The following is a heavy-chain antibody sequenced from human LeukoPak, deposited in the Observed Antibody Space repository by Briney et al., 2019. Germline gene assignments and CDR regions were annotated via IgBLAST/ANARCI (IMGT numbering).Heavy chain of an antibody. CDR1: GGTFSSYA. V-gene: IGHV1-69*13. J-gene: IGHJ3*02. CDR2: IIPIFGTA. Sequence: GASVKVSCKASGGTFSSYAISWVRQAPGQGLEWMGGIIPIFGTANYAQKFQGRVTITADESTSTAYMELSSLRSGDTAVYYCARGQRPNHIHAFDIWGQGTMVTVSS. CDR3: ARGQRPNHIHAFDI. D-gene: IGHD2-8*01.